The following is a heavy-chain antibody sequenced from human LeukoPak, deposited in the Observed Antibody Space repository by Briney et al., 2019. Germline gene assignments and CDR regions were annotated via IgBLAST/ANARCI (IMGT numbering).Heavy chain of an antibody. CDR1: GYTFTGYY. CDR3: ARVLTVTTGFFDYFDY. D-gene: IGHD4-17*01. Sequence: ASVKVSCKASGYTFTGYYMHWVRQAPGQGLEWMGWISPNSGGTNYAQKFQGRVTMTRDTSISTAFMELSRLRSEDTAVYYCARVLTVTTGFFDYFDYWGQGTLVTVSS. J-gene: IGHJ4*02. CDR2: ISPNSGGT. V-gene: IGHV1-2*02.